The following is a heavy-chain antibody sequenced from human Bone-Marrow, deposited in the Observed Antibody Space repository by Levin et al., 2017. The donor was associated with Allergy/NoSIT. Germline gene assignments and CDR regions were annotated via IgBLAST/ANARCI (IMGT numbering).Heavy chain of an antibody. CDR2: IKQDGSEK. Sequence: PGGSLRLSCAASGFTFISYWMTWVRQAPGKGLEWVANIKQDGSEKNYVGSVKGRFTISRDNAKNSLYLQMNSLRVEDTAVYYCARVHIKATVVPDYWGQGTLVTVSS. V-gene: IGHV3-7*01. J-gene: IGHJ4*02. CDR3: ARVHIKATVVPDY. D-gene: IGHD4-23*01. CDR1: GFTFISYW.